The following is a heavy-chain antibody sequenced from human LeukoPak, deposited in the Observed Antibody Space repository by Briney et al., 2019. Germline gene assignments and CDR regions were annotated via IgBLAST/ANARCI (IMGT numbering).Heavy chain of an antibody. CDR1: GFTVSSNY. V-gene: IGHV3-66*02. CDR3: ARDLPTATKGRAAFDI. Sequence: GGSLRLSCAASGFTVSSNYMSWVPQAPGKGLEWVSVIYSGGSTYYAGSVKGRFTISRDNSKNTLYLQMNNLRAEDTAVYYCARDLPTATKGRAAFDIWGQGTMVTVSS. J-gene: IGHJ3*02. D-gene: IGHD1/OR15-1a*01. CDR2: IYSGGST.